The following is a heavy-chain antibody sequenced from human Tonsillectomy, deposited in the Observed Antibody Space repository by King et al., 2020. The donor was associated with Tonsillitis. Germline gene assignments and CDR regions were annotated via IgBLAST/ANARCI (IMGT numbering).Heavy chain of an antibody. D-gene: IGHD5-24*01. CDR2: ISSSSSYI. Sequence: VQLVESGGGLVKPGGSLRLSCAASGFTFSRYSMNWVRQAPGKGLEWVSFISSSSSYIYYADSVKGRFTISRDNAKNSLCLQMNSLRAEDTAVYYCARSLRGAEIRGGGMDVWGQGTKVTVSS. CDR1: GFTFSRYS. J-gene: IGHJ6*02. CDR3: ARSLRGAEIRGGGMDV. V-gene: IGHV3-21*01.